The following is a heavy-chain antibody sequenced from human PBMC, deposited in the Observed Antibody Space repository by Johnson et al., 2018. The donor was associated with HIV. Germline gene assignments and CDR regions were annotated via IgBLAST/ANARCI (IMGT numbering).Heavy chain of an antibody. CDR3: TTGGVSSGYYFFH. Sequence: QVQLVESGGGVVQPGRSLRLSCAASGFTFSSSAMHWVRQAPGKGLEWVAVISYDGSSKYYADSVKGRITISRDNSKNTLYWQMNSLKTEDTAVYYCTTGGVSSGYYFFHWGQVTMVTVSS. D-gene: IGHD3-22*01. J-gene: IGHJ3*01. CDR2: ISYDGSSK. CDR1: GFTFSSSA. V-gene: IGHV3-30-3*01.